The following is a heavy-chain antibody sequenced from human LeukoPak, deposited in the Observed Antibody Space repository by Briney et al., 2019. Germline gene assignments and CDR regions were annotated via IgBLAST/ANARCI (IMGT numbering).Heavy chain of an antibody. J-gene: IGHJ4*02. Sequence: SETLSLTCTVYGGSISSGSYYWSWIRQPAGKGLEWIGRIYTSGSTNYNPSLKSRVTISVDTSKNQFSLKLSSVTAADTAVYYCARAGGPRRITIFGVGKGGYFDYWGQGTLVTVSS. CDR3: ARAGGPRRITIFGVGKGGYFDY. V-gene: IGHV4-61*02. D-gene: IGHD3-3*01. CDR2: IYTSGST. CDR1: GGSISSGSYY.